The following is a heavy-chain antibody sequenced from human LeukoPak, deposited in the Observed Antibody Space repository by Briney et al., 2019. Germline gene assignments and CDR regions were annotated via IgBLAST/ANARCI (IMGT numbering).Heavy chain of an antibody. CDR3: ARAQKYYYYMDV. Sequence: PGGSLRLSCAASGFIVSSNYTSWVRQAPGKGLEWVSVIYSGGSTYYADSVKGRFTISRDNSKNTLYLQINSLRAEDTAVYYCARAQKYYYYMDVWGKGTTVTISS. CDR2: IYSGGST. V-gene: IGHV3-66*01. J-gene: IGHJ6*03. CDR1: GFIVSSNY.